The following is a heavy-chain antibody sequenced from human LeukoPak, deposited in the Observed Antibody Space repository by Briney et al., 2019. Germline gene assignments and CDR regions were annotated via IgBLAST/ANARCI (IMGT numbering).Heavy chain of an antibody. CDR1: GFTFSSYG. CDR2: ISYDGSNK. CDR3: AKDAWDGYNYLDY. J-gene: IGHJ4*02. V-gene: IGHV3-30*18. Sequence: GRSLRLSCAASGFTFSSYGMHWVRQAPGKGLEWVAVISYDGSNKYYAGSVKGRFTISRDNSKSTLYLQMNSLRAEDTAVYYCAKDAWDGYNYLDYWGQGTLVTVSS. D-gene: IGHD5-24*01.